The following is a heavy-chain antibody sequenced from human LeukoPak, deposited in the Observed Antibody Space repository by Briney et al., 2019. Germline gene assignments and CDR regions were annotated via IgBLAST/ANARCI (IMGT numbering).Heavy chain of an antibody. CDR1: GGSFSGYY. D-gene: IGHD2-15*01. Sequence: SETLSLTCAVYGGSFSGYYWSWIRQPPGKGLEWIGEINHSGNTNYNPSLKSRVTISVDTSKNQFSLKLSSVTAADTAVYYCARVYCSGGSCYVGHWFDPWGQGTLVTVSS. CDR3: ARVYCSGGSCYVGHWFDP. CDR2: INHSGNT. V-gene: IGHV4-34*01. J-gene: IGHJ5*02.